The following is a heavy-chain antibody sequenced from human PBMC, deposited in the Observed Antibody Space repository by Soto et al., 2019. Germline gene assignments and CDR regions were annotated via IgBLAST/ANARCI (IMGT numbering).Heavy chain of an antibody. D-gene: IGHD3-22*01. CDR1: GGSISSYY. J-gene: IGHJ4*02. CDR3: ARDEGYYGPFDY. Sequence: PSETLSLTCTVSGGSISSYYWSWIRQPPGKGLEWIGYIYYSGSTNYNPSLKSRVTISVDTSKNQFSLKLSSVTAADTAVYYCARDEGYYGPFDYWGQGTLVTVS. V-gene: IGHV4-59*01. CDR2: IYYSGST.